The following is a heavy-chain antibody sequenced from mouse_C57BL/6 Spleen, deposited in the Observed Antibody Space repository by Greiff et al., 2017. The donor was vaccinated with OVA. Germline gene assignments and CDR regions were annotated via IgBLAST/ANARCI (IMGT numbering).Heavy chain of an antibody. CDR3: ASTATEAMDY. CDR1: GYTFTDYN. D-gene: IGHD1-2*01. V-gene: IGHV1-22*01. CDR2: INPNNGGT. Sequence: VQLQQSGPELVKPGASVKMSCKASGYTFTDYNMHWVKQSHGKSLEWIGYINPNNGGTSYNQKFKGKVTLTVNKSSSTAYMELRSLTSEDSAVYYCASTATEAMDYWGQGTSVTVSS. J-gene: IGHJ4*01.